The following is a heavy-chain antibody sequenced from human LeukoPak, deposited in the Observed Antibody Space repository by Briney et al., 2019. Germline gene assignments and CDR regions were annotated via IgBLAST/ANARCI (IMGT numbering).Heavy chain of an antibody. Sequence: PSETLSLTCTVSGGSISSTSYCWGWIRQPPGKGLEWIGSIYYSGSTYYNPSLKSRVTISVDTSKNQFSLKLNSVTAADTAVYYCARHSGATTNYFDYWGEGTLVTVSS. CDR1: GGSISSTSYC. J-gene: IGHJ4*02. V-gene: IGHV4-39*01. CDR3: ARHSGATTNYFDY. CDR2: IYYSGST. D-gene: IGHD1-26*01.